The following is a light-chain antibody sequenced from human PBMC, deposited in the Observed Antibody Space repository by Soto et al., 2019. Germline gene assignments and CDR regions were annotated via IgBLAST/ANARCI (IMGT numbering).Light chain of an antibody. Sequence: DIQMTQSPSTLSASVGDRVTITRRASQNIRSWLAWYQQKPGKAPELLIYSASGLESGVPSRFSGSGSGTEFPLTISSLQPDDFATYYCQEYNGNSGLTFGGGTKVEIK. CDR3: QEYNGNSGLT. V-gene: IGKV1-5*03. CDR1: QNIRSW. CDR2: SAS. J-gene: IGKJ4*01.